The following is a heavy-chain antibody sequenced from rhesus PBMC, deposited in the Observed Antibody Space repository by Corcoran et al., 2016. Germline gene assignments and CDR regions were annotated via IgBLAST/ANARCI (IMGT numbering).Heavy chain of an antibody. V-gene: IGHV4-73*01. Sequence: QVQLQQWGDGRVKPSETLSLTCAVYGGSISGYYYWSWIRQPPGKGLEWIGYIYGNSARTNYNPSPKNRGPTSKDTAKNQFSLKLSAVPVADTAVYYCASRVTVITEFDYWGQGGLVTVSS. J-gene: IGHJ4*01. CDR3: ASRVTVITEFDY. CDR2: IYGNSART. CDR1: GGSISGYYY. D-gene: IGHD4-23*01.